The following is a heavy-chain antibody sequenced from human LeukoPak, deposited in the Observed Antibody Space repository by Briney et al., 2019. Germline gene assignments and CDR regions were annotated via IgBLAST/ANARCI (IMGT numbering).Heavy chain of an antibody. CDR3: ARVDSGNYDY. V-gene: IGHV3-23*01. D-gene: IGHD1-26*01. CDR1: GFRFSGYV. CDR2: IDFSDDGAS. Sequence: PGGSLRLSCAASGFRFSGYVMSWVRQAPGKGLEYVSSIDFSDDGASYYADSVKGRFTISRDNSKNTLFLQMNSLRVEETAFYYCARVDSGNYDYWGQGTLLTVSS. J-gene: IGHJ4*02.